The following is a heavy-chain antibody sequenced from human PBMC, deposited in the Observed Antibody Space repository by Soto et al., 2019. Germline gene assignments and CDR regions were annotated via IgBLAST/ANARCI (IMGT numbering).Heavy chain of an antibody. J-gene: IGHJ5*02. V-gene: IGHV1-8*01. CDR2: MNPNSGNT. D-gene: IGHD2-15*01. Sequence: QVQLVQSGAEVKKPGASVKVSCKASGYTFTSYDINWVRQATGQGLEWMGWMNPNSGNTGYAQKLQGRVTMTTDTSTSTAYMELRSLRSDDTAVYYCARDLSYCSGGSCYSYNWFDPWGQGTLVTVSS. CDR3: ARDLSYCSGGSCYSYNWFDP. CDR1: GYTFTSYD.